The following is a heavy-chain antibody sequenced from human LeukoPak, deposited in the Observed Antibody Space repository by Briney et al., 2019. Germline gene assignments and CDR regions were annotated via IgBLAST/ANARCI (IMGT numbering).Heavy chain of an antibody. CDR1: GFDFSDFA. V-gene: IGHV3-64D*06. D-gene: IGHD2-2*01. CDR3: VKDLQYQDGPH. Sequence: PGGSLRLSCSASGFDFSDFAMHWVRQAPGKGLEYVSSISGNGGSTYHADSVKGRFTISRDNSKNTLYFQMSSLRPDDTAVYYCVKDLQYQDGPHWGQGIQVTVSS. CDR2: ISGNGGST. J-gene: IGHJ4*02.